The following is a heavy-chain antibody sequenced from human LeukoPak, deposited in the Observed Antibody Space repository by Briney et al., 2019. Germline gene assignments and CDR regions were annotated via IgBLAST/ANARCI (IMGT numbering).Heavy chain of an antibody. CDR3: ARAPTHYDILTGYSYYYYGMDV. CDR1: GFTFSSYG. D-gene: IGHD3-9*01. Sequence: PGGSLRLSCAASGFTFSSYGMHWVRQAPGKGLEWVAVISYDGSNKYYADSVKGRFTISRDNSKNTLYLQMNSLRSEDTAVYYCARAPTHYDILTGYSYYYYGMDVWGQGTTVTVSS. J-gene: IGHJ6*02. V-gene: IGHV3-30*03. CDR2: ISYDGSNK.